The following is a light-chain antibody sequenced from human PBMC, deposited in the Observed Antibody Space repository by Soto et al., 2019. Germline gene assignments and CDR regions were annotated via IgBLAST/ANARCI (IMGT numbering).Light chain of an antibody. V-gene: IGKV3-15*01. CDR1: LSVSGS. J-gene: IGKJ1*01. CDR2: AAS. Sequence: EIVMTQSPATLYVSPGERATLSCRASLSVSGSLAWYQQKPGQAPRLLIYAASSRATGISARFSGSGSGTEFTLTISSLQSEDSAVYYCQQYKNWPPWTFGQGTKVEIK. CDR3: QQYKNWPPWT.